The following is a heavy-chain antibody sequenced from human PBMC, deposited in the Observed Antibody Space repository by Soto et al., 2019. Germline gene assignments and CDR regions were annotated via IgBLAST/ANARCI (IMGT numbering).Heavy chain of an antibody. V-gene: IGHV4-34*01. CDR3: ARASEGIAARKWFDP. D-gene: IGHD6-13*01. CDR2: INHSGST. J-gene: IGHJ5*02. Sequence: PSETLSLTCAVYGGSFSGYYWSWIRQPPGKGLEWIGEINHSGSTNYNPSLKSRVTISVDTSKNQFSLKLSSVTAADTAVYYCARASEGIAARKWFDPWGQGTLVTVSS. CDR1: GGSFSGYY.